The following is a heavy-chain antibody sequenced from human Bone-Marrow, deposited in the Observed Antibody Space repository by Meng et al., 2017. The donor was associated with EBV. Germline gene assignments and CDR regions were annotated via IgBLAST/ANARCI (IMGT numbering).Heavy chain of an antibody. CDR3: ARGVYGDYVWFDY. J-gene: IGHJ4*02. D-gene: IGHD3-16*01. CDR1: GFTFSTYG. CDR2: LWYDGSYE. V-gene: IGHV3-33*01. Sequence: QVQLVESGXGVVQPXRSLRLXXXASGFTFSTYGMHWVRLAPGKGLEWVAALWYDGSYEYYADSVKGRFTISRDNSKNTLYFQMNSLRAEDTAVYYCARGVYGDYVWFDYWGQGTLVTVSS.